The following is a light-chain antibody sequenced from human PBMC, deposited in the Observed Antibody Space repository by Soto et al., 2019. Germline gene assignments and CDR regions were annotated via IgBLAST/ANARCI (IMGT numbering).Light chain of an antibody. CDR2: DAS. CDR3: QQYNNWPPWT. V-gene: IGKV3-15*01. Sequence: EIVMTQSPATLSVSPGERAPLSCRASQRISRNLAWYQQKPGQAPRLLIYDASTRATAIPARFSGSGSETEFTLTISSLQSEDSAVYYCQQYNNWPPWTFGQGTKVDIK. J-gene: IGKJ1*01. CDR1: QRISRN.